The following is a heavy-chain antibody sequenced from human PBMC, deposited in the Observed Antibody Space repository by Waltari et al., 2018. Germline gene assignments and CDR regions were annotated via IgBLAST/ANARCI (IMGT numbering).Heavy chain of an antibody. CDR1: GFAFSSYA. CDR3: AKSAHDYGDYDY. CDR2: ISGSGGST. D-gene: IGHD4-17*01. V-gene: IGHV3-23*01. J-gene: IGHJ4*02. Sequence: EVQLLESGGGLVQPGGSLRLSCAASGFAFSSYAMSWVRQAPGQGLEWVSAISGSGGSTYYADSVKGRFTISRDNSKNTLYLQMNSLRAEDTAVYYCAKSAHDYGDYDYWGQGTLVTVSS.